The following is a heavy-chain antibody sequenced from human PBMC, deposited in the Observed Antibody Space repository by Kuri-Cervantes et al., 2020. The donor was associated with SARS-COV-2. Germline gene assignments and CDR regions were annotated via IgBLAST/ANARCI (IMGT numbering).Heavy chain of an antibody. J-gene: IGHJ5*02. D-gene: IGHD2-2*01. Sequence: SETLSLTCAVYGGSFSGYYWSWIRHPPGKGLEWIGEINHSGSTNYNPSLKSRVTISVDTSKNQFSLKLSSVTAADTAVYYCARDRYCSSTSCRSNWFDPWGQGTLVTVSS. V-gene: IGHV4-34*01. CDR1: GGSFSGYY. CDR3: ARDRYCSSTSCRSNWFDP. CDR2: INHSGST.